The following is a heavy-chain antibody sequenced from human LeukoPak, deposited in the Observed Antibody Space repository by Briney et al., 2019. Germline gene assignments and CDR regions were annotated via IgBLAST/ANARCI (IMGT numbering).Heavy chain of an antibody. CDR3: ARHDIWSGYYNY. CDR1: GGSISSSNW. D-gene: IGHD3-3*01. Sequence: SETLSLTCAVSGGSISSSNWWAWVRQPPGKGLEWIGERHHSGITNYNPSLKSRVTISGDTAKNQFSLKVSSVTAADTAVYYCARHDIWSGYYNYWGQGTLVTVSS. CDR2: RHHSGIT. V-gene: IGHV4-4*02. J-gene: IGHJ4*02.